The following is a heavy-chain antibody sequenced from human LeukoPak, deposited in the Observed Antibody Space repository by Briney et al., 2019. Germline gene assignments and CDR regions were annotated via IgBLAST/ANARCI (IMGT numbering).Heavy chain of an antibody. CDR3: AREAVRYCGGDCQVDY. V-gene: IGHV1-2*02. CDR1: GYIFTDYY. CDR2: INPNSGGT. Sequence: ASVKVSCKASGYIFTDYYIHWVRQAPGQGLEWMGWINPNSGGTNYAQEFQGRVTMTRDTSITTTYMDLSRLKSDDTAVYYCAREAVRYCGGDCQVDYWGQGPLVTVSS. J-gene: IGHJ4*02. D-gene: IGHD2-21*02.